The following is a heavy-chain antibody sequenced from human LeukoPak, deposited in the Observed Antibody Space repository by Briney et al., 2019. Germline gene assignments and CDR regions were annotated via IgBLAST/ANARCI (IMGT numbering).Heavy chain of an antibody. V-gene: IGHV4-4*07. D-gene: IGHD3-16*01. Sequence: SETLSLTCSVSDGYISNYYLSWIRQPAGKRLEWLGRIHSSGSTSYNPSLKSRVTMSIDTSQSQSSLKLSSVTAADTAVYYCARDWGRGFRGGEDAFEMWGQGTLVTVSS. J-gene: IGHJ3*02. CDR1: DGYISNYY. CDR3: ARDWGRGFRGGEDAFEM. CDR2: IHSSGST.